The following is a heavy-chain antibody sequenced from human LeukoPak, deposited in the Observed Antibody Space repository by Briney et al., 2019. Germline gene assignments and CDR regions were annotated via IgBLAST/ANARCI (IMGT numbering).Heavy chain of an antibody. D-gene: IGHD3-16*01. J-gene: IGHJ6*03. V-gene: IGHV4-38-2*02. Sequence: SETLSLTCTVSAYSISSGYFWGWIRQPPGKGLEWIGSIYHSGSTYYNPSLKSRVTISVDTSKNQFSLKLSSVTAADTAVYYCAMIPPYYYYMDVWGKGTTVTVSS. CDR1: AYSISSGYF. CDR2: IYHSGST. CDR3: AMIPPYYYYMDV.